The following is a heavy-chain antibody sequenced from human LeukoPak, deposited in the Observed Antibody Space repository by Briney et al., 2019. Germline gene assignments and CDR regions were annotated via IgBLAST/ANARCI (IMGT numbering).Heavy chain of an antibody. CDR3: AKSMIVVVITPGFDY. CDR2: ISYDGSNK. CDR1: GFTFSSYG. J-gene: IGHJ4*02. D-gene: IGHD3-22*01. Sequence: PGGSLRLSCAASGFTFSSYGMHWVRQAPGKGLEWVAVISYDGSNKHYADSVKGRFTISRDNSKNTLYLQMNSLRAEDTAVYYCAKSMIVVVITPGFDYWGQGTLVTVSS. V-gene: IGHV3-30*18.